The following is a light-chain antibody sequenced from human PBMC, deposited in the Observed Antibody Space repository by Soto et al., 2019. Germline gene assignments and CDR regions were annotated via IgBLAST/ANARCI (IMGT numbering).Light chain of an antibody. Sequence: EIVMTQSPATLSVSPGERATLSCRASQSVSSNLDWYQQKPGQAPRLLMYGESTRATGIPDRFSGSGSGTEFTLTISSLQSEDFAVYYCQQHNNWPPLTFGQGTKVEI. CDR2: GES. CDR1: QSVSSN. CDR3: QQHNNWPPLT. V-gene: IGKV3-15*01. J-gene: IGKJ1*01.